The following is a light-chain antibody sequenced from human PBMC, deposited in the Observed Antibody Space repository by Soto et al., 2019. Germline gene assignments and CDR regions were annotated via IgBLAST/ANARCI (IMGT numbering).Light chain of an antibody. CDR2: KAS. J-gene: IGKJ5*01. Sequence: DIQMTQSPSTLSASVGDRVTITCRASQSLSSWLAWYQQKPGKAPKSLIYKASSLESGVPSRFSGSGSGTEFTLTINSLQPDDFATYYCQQYLSYPITFGQGTRLEIK. V-gene: IGKV1-5*03. CDR3: QQYLSYPIT. CDR1: QSLSSW.